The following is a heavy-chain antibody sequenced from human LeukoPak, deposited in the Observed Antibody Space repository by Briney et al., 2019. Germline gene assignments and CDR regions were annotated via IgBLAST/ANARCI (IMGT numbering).Heavy chain of an antibody. V-gene: IGHV4-39*02. CDR2: VFSSGST. J-gene: IGHJ4*02. CDR3: ARDVTHCGGDCYSGDY. Sequence: PSETLSLTCTVSGGSISSSSYYWGWVRQPPGKGLEWIGSVFSSGSTYYNPSLKSPVTISVDTSKNQFSLKLSSVTAADTAVYYCARDVTHCGGDCYSGDYWGQGTLVTVSS. D-gene: IGHD2-21*02. CDR1: GGSISSSSYY.